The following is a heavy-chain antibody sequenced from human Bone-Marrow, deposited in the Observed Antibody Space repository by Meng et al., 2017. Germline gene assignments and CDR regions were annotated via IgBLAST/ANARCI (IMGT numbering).Heavy chain of an antibody. V-gene: IGHV3-33*01. Sequence: VQLVESGGGVVEPGRSVRLSCAASGFTFSSYGMHWVRQAPGKGLEWVAVIWYDGSNKYYADSVKGRFTISRDNSKNTLYLQMNSLRAEDTAVYYCARGRGRYDISMDYWGQGTLVTVSS. D-gene: IGHD3-9*01. CDR2: IWYDGSNK. J-gene: IGHJ4*02. CDR3: ARGRGRYDISMDY. CDR1: GFTFSSYG.